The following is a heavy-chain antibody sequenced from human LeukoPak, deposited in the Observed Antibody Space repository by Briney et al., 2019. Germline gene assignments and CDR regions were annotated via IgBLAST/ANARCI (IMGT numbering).Heavy chain of an antibody. D-gene: IGHD3-3*01. V-gene: IGHV3-23*01. CDR3: AKDQNFWSGYSYVDY. CDR1: GFTFSSYA. Sequence: GGSLRLSCAASGFTFSSYAMSWVRQAPGKGLEWVSAISGSGGSTYYADSVKGRFTISRDNSKNTLYLQMNSLRAEDTAVYYCAKDQNFWSGYSYVDYWGQGTLVTVSS. J-gene: IGHJ4*02. CDR2: ISGSGGST.